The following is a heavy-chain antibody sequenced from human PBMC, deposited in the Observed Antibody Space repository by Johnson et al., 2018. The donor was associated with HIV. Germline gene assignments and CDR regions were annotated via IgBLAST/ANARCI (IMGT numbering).Heavy chain of an antibody. J-gene: IGHJ3*02. V-gene: IGHV3-23*04. Sequence: VQLVESGGVVVQPGGSLRLSCAASGFTFDDYTMHWVRQAPGKGLEWVSDISGSGGSTYYADSVKGRFTISRDNSKNTLYMQMNNLRAADTAVYYCAKDQGGGYFGKIGFDILGPGEMVNVS. CDR3: AKDQGGGYFGKIGFDI. CDR2: ISGSGGST. CDR1: GFTFDDYT. D-gene: IGHD3-9*01.